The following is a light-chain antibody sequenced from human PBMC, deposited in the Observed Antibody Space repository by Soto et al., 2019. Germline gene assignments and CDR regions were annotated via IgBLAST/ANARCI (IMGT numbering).Light chain of an antibody. CDR3: QEYSNWPALT. V-gene: IGKV3-15*01. J-gene: IGKJ4*01. CDR1: QSVRSN. Sequence: EIEVTQSPVILSVSPGERATLTCRTSQSVRSNVGWYQQKPGQAPRLLIYGAITRATGIPDRFSASGSGTQFTLTISSLLSEDFAVYFCQEYSNWPALTFGGGTKVDLK. CDR2: GAI.